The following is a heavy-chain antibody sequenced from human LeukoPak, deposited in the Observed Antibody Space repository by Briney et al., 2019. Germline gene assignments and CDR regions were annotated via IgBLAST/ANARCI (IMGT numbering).Heavy chain of an antibody. V-gene: IGHV3-30*18. CDR3: AKDQGSELVRGVMDY. D-gene: IGHD3-10*01. CDR1: GFTFSSYG. CDR2: ISYDGSNK. Sequence: GGSLRLSCAASGFTFSSYGMHWVRQAPGKGLEWVAVISYDGSNKYYADSVKGRFTISRDNSKNTLYLQMNSLRAEDTAVYYCAKDQGSELVRGVMDYWGQGTLVTVSS. J-gene: IGHJ4*02.